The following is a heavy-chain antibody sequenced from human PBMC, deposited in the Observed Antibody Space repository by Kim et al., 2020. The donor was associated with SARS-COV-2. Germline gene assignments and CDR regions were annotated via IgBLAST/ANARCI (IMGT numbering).Heavy chain of an antibody. V-gene: IGHV4-4*07. Sequence: NPSLQSRVNSSADISKNQFSLTLTSVTAADTAVYYCAAAGYTYSQSYFDYWGPGLLVTVSS. D-gene: IGHD5-18*01. CDR3: AAAGYTYSQSYFDY. J-gene: IGHJ4*02.